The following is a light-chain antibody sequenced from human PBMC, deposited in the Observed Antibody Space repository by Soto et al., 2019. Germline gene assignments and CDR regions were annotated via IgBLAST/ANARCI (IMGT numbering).Light chain of an antibody. V-gene: IGKV1-5*03. CDR2: KAS. Sequence: DIQTTQSPSTLSASVGDRVIITCRASQSISSWLAWYQQKPGKAPKVLIYKASSLESGVPSRFSGSGSGTEFTLTISSLQPDDFATYYCQHYNRYPLTFGGGTKVDIK. CDR1: QSISSW. J-gene: IGKJ4*01. CDR3: QHYNRYPLT.